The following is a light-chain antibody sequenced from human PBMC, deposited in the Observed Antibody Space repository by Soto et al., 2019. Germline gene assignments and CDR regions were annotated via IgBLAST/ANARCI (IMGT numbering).Light chain of an antibody. CDR2: EVS. Sequence: QSVLTQPASVSGSPGQSITISCTGTSSDVGGYNYVSWYQQRPGKAPKLMVYEVSNRPSGVSNRFSGSKSGNTASLTISGLQAEDEADYYCSSYTSIITVVFGGGTKVTVL. CDR1: SSDVGGYNY. CDR3: SSYTSIITVV. V-gene: IGLV2-14*01. J-gene: IGLJ2*01.